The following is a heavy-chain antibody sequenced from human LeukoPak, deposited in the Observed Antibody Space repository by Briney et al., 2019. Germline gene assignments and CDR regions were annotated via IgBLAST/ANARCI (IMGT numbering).Heavy chain of an antibody. D-gene: IGHD6-13*01. J-gene: IGHJ5*02. CDR3: ARNPAYSSSWYRWFDP. CDR1: GYTFTSYG. V-gene: IGHV1-18*01. Sequence: ASVKVSCKASGYTFTSYGISWVRQAPGQGLEWMGWISAHNGNTNYAQKLQGRVTMTTDTSTSTAYMELRSLRSDDTAVYYCARNPAYSSSWYRWFDPWGQGTLVTVSS. CDR2: ISAHNGNT.